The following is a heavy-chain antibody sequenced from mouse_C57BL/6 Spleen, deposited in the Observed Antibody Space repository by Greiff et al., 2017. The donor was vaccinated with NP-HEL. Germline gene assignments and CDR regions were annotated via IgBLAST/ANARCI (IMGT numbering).Heavy chain of an antibody. D-gene: IGHD1-1*01. J-gene: IGHJ2*01. Sequence: VQLQESGAELVRPGTSVKVSCKASGYAFTNYLIEWVKQRPGQGLEWIGVINPGSGGTNYNEKLKGKATLTADKSSSTAYMQLSSLTSEDSSVYFCARSEVTTVVAKNFDYWGQGTTLSVSS. CDR1: GYAFTNYL. CDR3: ARSEVTTVVAKNFDY. V-gene: IGHV1-54*01. CDR2: INPGSGGT.